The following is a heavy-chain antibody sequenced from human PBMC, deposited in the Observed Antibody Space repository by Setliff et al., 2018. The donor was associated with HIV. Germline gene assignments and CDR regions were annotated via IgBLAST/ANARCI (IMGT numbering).Heavy chain of an antibody. J-gene: IGHJ6*02. CDR1: GYTFTSYA. Sequence: ASVKVSCKASGYTFTSYAMHWVRQAPGQRLEWMGWINAGNGNTKYSQKFQGRVTITRDTSASTAYMELSSLRSEDTAVYYCARDRRIQPNWPTGVGMDVWGQGITVTVSS. V-gene: IGHV1-3*01. CDR3: ARDRRIQPNWPTGVGMDV. D-gene: IGHD5-18*01. CDR2: INAGNGNT.